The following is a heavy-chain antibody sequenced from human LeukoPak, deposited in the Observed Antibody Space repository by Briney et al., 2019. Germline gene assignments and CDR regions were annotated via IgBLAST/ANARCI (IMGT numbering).Heavy chain of an antibody. J-gene: IGHJ6*03. CDR3: ARGSTVTTKIYYYYYMDV. V-gene: IGHV4-34*01. CDR1: GGSFSGYY. Sequence: PSETLSLTCAVYGGSFSGYYWSWIRQPPGKGLEWIGEINHSGSTNYNPSLKSRVTISVDTSKNQFSLKLSSVTAADTAVYYCARGSTVTTKIYYYYYMDVWGKGTTVIVSS. D-gene: IGHD4-11*01. CDR2: INHSGST.